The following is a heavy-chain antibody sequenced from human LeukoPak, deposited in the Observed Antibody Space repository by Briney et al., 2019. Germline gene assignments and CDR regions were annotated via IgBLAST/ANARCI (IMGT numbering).Heavy chain of an antibody. J-gene: IGHJ4*02. V-gene: IGHV5-51*01. CDR3: ANYTGYDRAFDY. D-gene: IGHD5-12*01. Sequence: GESLNISWQGSGHSFATYWSGWVRQMPGKGLGGMGIFYPCESDTRYSTSLPGQVTTSADKSISTAYLQRSNLKAVDTATYYCANYTGYDRAFDYWGQGTLVTVSS. CDR1: GHSFATYW. CDR2: FYPCESDT.